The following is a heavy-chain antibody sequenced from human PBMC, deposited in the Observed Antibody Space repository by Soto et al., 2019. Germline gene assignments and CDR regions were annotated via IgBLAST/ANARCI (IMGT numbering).Heavy chain of an antibody. J-gene: IGHJ6*03. V-gene: IGHV6-1*01. D-gene: IGHD1-7*01. Sequence: PSQTLSLTCAISGDSVSSNSAAWNWIRQSPSRGLEWLGRTYYRSKWYNDYAVSVKSRITINPDTSKNQFSLQLNSVTPEDTAVYYCARAAELELPPDYYYMDVWGQVTTLTVSS. CDR2: TYYRSKWYN. CDR3: ARAAELELPPDYYYMDV. CDR1: GDSVSSNSAA.